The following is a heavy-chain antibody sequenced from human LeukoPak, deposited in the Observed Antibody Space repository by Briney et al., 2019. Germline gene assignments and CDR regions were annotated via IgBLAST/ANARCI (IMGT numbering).Heavy chain of an antibody. CDR1: GFTFSNYW. CDR2: IKHDGSED. Sequence: PGGSLKLSCAASGFTFSNYWMTWVRQAPGKGLEWVANIKHDGSEDYYLDSVRGRFTISRDNAKNSLYLQMRSLRVEDTAVYYCAKPPTGNVKFDSWGQGTLVTVSS. J-gene: IGHJ4*02. D-gene: IGHD1-1*01. CDR3: AKPPTGNVKFDS. V-gene: IGHV3-7*01.